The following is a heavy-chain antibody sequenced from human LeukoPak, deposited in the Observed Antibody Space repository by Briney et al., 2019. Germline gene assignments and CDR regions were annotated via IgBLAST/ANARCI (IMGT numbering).Heavy chain of an antibody. D-gene: IGHD1-26*01. CDR3: ARDLTSGSYRDY. J-gene: IGHJ4*02. Sequence: GGPLRLSCVASGFTVSSNYMSWVRQAPGKGLEWVSVIYSGGSTYYADSVKGRFTISRDNSKNTLYLQMNSLRAEDTAVYYCARDLTSGSYRDYWGQGTLVTVSS. CDR1: GFTVSSNY. V-gene: IGHV3-66*01. CDR2: IYSGGST.